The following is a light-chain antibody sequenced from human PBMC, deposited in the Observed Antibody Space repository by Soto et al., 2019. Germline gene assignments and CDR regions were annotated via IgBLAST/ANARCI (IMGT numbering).Light chain of an antibody. CDR3: SSYTSSSTLVV. V-gene: IGLV2-14*01. J-gene: IGLJ1*01. CDR2: EVS. Sequence: QSALTQPASVSGSPGQSITISCTGTSSDVGGYNYVSWYQQHPGKAPKLMIYEVSNRPSGVSNRFSGSKSGNTASLTISGLQAEDEADYYCSSYTSSSTLVVFGTGTKHTVL. CDR1: SSDVGGYNY.